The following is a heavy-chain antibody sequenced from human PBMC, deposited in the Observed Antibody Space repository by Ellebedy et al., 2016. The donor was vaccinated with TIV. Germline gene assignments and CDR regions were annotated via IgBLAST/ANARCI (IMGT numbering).Heavy chain of an antibody. D-gene: IGHD4-23*01. V-gene: IGHV4-59*01. CDR3: ARDSSNSRWYL. J-gene: IGHJ5*02. CDR2: VHYSGGT. Sequence: SETLSFTXRVPGGSINSYYWSWIRQSPVKGLEWIGYVHYSGGTKYSPSLKSRVFISIDTSKNQFSLKLSSVTAADTAVYYCARDSSNSRWYLWGQGTLVTVSS. CDR1: GGSINSYY.